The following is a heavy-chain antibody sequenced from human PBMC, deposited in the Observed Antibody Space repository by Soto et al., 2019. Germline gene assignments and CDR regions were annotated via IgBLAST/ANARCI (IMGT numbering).Heavy chain of an antibody. D-gene: IGHD3-10*01. J-gene: IGHJ5*02. CDR2: INAGNGDT. CDR1: GYTSSSNA. CDR3: ARDKITMVRGVTWFDP. V-gene: IGHV1-3*01. Sequence: ASVKVSCKASGYTSSSNAMHWVRQAPGQRLEWMGWINAGNGDTKYSQKFQGRVTITRDTSASTAYMELSSLRSEDTAVYYCARDKITMVRGVTWFDPWGQGTLVTVSS.